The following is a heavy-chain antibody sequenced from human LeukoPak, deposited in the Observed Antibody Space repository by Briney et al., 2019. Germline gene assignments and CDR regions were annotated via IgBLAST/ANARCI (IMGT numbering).Heavy chain of an antibody. J-gene: IGHJ6*03. CDR1: GYTFTGYY. CDR3: ARGLLDYSDRGWYMDV. D-gene: IGHD4-11*01. CDR2: ISPSGGST. Sequence: ASVKVSCKASGYTFTGYYMHWVRQAPGQGPEWMGVISPSGGSTTYAQKFQGRVTLTRDMSTSTDYLELSSLRSEDTAVYYCARGLLDYSDRGWYMDVWGKGTTVTVSS. V-gene: IGHV1-46*01.